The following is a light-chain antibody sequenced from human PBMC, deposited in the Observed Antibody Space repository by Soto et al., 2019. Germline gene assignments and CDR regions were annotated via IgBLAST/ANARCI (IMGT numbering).Light chain of an antibody. Sequence: QSVLTQPPAASGSPGQSVTISCTGTSSDVGGYNYVSWYQQHPGKAPQLVIYGVNKRASGVSDRFSGSKSGNTASLTVSGLQAEDEADYSCSSYAGSNILYVFGTGTKVTVL. CDR2: GVN. CDR1: SSDVGGYNY. V-gene: IGLV2-8*01. CDR3: SSYAGSNILYV. J-gene: IGLJ1*01.